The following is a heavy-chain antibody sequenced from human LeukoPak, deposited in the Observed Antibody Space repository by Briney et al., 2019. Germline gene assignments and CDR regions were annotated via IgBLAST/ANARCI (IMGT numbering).Heavy chain of an antibody. CDR1: GFTFRGHS. D-gene: IGHD4-17*01. Sequence: GGSLRLSCVASGFTFRGHSMNWVRQAPGKGLEWVSSISSSSSYIYYADSVKGRFTISRDNAKNSLYLQINSLRAEDTAVYYCVRGNYGDYAYFDYWGQGTLVTVSS. V-gene: IGHV3-21*01. J-gene: IGHJ4*02. CDR3: VRGNYGDYAYFDY. CDR2: ISSSSSYI.